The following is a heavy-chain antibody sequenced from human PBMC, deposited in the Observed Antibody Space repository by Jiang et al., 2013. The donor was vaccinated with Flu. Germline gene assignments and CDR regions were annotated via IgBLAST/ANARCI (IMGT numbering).Heavy chain of an antibody. CDR3: ARRQDYYDSSGYYYYGMDV. V-gene: IGHV4-39*01. CDR2: IYYSGST. J-gene: IGHJ6*02. CDR1: GGSISSSSYY. D-gene: IGHD3-22*01. Sequence: LLKPSETLSLTCTVSGGSISSSSYYWGWIRQPPGKGLEWIGSIYYSGSTYYNPSLKSRVTISVDTSKNQFSLKLSSVTAADTAVYYCARRQDYYDSSGYYYYGMDVWGQGP.